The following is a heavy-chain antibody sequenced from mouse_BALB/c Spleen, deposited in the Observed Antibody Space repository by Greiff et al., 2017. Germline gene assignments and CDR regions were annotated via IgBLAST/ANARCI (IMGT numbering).Heavy chain of an antibody. D-gene: IGHD2-1*01. V-gene: IGHV1-15*01. CDR2: IDPETGGT. CDR3: TRRLDGNYDY. CDR1: GYTFTDYE. J-gene: IGHJ2*01. Sequence: QVQLKESGAELVRPGASVTLSCKASGYTFTDYEMHWVKQTPVHGLEWIGAIDPETGGTAYNQKFKGKATLTADKSSSTAYMELRSLTSEDSAVYYCTRRLDGNYDYWGQGTTLTVSS.